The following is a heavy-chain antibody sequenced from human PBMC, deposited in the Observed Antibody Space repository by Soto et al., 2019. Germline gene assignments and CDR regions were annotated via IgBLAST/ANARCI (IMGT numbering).Heavy chain of an antibody. V-gene: IGHV4-59*02. J-gene: IGHJ4*02. CDR1: GGSVSSFF. CDR2: LYYSGST. Sequence: QVQLQESGPGLVKPSETLSLTCTVSGGSVSSFFWSWIRQPPGKGLEWIGYLYYSGSTHYTPSLKSRVTISVDTSKNQFSLKLNSVTAADTAVYYCARVRDGWTFFDYWSQGTLVTVSS. D-gene: IGHD6-19*01. CDR3: ARVRDGWTFFDY.